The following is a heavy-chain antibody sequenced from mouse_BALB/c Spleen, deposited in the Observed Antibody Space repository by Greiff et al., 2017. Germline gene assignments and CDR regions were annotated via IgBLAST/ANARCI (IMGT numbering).Heavy chain of an antibody. CDR3: TSQASSYYGLDY. CDR2: IDPETGGT. CDR1: GYTFTDYE. D-gene: IGHD1-1*01. J-gene: IGHJ2*01. Sequence: VQLQESGAELVRPGASVTLSCKASGYTFTDYEMHWVKQTPVHGLEWIGAIDPETGGTAYNQKFKGKATLTADKSSSTAYMELRSLTSEDSAVYYCTSQASSYYGLDYWGQGTTLTVSS. V-gene: IGHV1-15*01.